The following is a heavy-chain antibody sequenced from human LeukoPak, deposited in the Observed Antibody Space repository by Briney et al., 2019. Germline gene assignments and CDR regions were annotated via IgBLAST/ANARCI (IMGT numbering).Heavy chain of an antibody. J-gene: IGHJ6*03. V-gene: IGHV1-2*02. D-gene: IGHD6-13*01. CDR3: ARGYSSSWQYYYYMDV. CDR1: GYAFTGYY. CDR2: INPNSGGT. Sequence: ASVKVSCKASGYAFTGYYMHWVRQAPGQGLEWMGWINPNSGGTNYAQKFQGRVTMTRDTSISTAYMELSSLRSEDTAVHYCARGYSSSWQYYYYMDVWGKGTTVTISS.